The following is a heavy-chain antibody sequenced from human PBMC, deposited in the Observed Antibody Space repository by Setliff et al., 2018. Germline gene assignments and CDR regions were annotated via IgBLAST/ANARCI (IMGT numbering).Heavy chain of an antibody. CDR1: GYTFTSYD. Sequence: ASVKVSCKASGYTFTSYDINWVRQAPGQGLEWMGWINPNSGGTNYAQKLQGWVTMTRDTSISTAYMELSRLRSDDTAVYYCARRRYYYDSSGYRWGGFYFDYWGQGTLVTVSS. D-gene: IGHD3-22*01. CDR3: ARRRYYYDSSGYRWGGFYFDY. CDR2: INPNSGGT. J-gene: IGHJ4*02. V-gene: IGHV1-2*04.